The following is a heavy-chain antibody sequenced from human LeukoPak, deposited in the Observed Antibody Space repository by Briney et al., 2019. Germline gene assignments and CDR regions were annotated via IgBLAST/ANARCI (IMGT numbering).Heavy chain of an antibody. J-gene: IGHJ4*02. CDR2: ISYDGSNK. Sequence: GRSLRLSCAASGFTFSSYAMHWVRQAPGKGLEWVAVISYDGSNKYYADSVKGRFTISRDNSKNTLYLQMNSLRAEDTAVYYCAREDLWGQGTLVTVSS. V-gene: IGHV3-30-3*01. CDR3: AREDL. CDR1: GFTFSSYA.